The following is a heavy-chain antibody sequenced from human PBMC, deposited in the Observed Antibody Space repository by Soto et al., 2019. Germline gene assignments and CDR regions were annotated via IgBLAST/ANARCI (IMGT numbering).Heavy chain of an antibody. CDR2: ISPYNGRT. CDR3: GRCRTDSYAMDV. D-gene: IGHD5-18*01. J-gene: IGHJ6*02. V-gene: IGHV1-18*01. CDR1: GYSFTIYG. Sequence: ASVKVSCKASGYSFTIYGIGCVRQVPLQGPEWMGWISPYNGRTNYAQSVKGRAVMTTDISTNTVYLELRSLRSDDSAIYYCGRCRTDSYAMDVWGQGTTVTVSS.